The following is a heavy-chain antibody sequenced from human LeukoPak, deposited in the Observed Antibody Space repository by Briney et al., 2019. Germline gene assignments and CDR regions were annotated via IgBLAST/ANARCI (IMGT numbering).Heavy chain of an antibody. CDR2: IYYSGST. Sequence: SETLSLTCTVSGGSISSSSYYWGWIRQPPGKGLEWIGSIYYSGSTYYNPSLKSRVTISVDTSKNQFSLKLSSVTAADTAVYYCARGGVVVVAATPGYYYYYGMDVWGQGTTVTVSS. J-gene: IGHJ6*02. CDR1: GGSISSSSYY. CDR3: ARGGVVVVAATPGYYYYYGMDV. V-gene: IGHV4-39*07. D-gene: IGHD2-15*01.